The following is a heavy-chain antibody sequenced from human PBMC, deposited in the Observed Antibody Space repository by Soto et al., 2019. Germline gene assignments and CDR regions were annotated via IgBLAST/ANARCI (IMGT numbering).Heavy chain of an antibody. CDR2: INRSGST. Sequence: QVQLQQWGAGLLKPSETLSLTCAVYGGSFSGYYWTWIRQPPGKGLEWIGEINRSGSTNYNPSLKSRVTISVDPSKNQFYLKVSSVTAADTAVYYCARESNKRGYSYGPDYWGQGPLVTVSS. J-gene: IGHJ4*02. CDR1: GGSFSGYY. CDR3: ARESNKRGYSYGPDY. V-gene: IGHV4-34*01. D-gene: IGHD5-18*01.